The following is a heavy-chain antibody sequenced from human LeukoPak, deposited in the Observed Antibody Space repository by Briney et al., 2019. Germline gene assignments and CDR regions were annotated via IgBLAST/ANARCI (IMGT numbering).Heavy chain of an antibody. Sequence: GGSLRLSCAASGFTFSSYSMNWVRQAPGKGLEWVSYISSSSSTIYYADSVKGRFTISRDNAKNSLYLQMNSLRAEDTAVYYCARDPTYYDSSGYDYWGQGTLVTVSS. CDR1: GFTFSSYS. D-gene: IGHD3-22*01. CDR2: ISSSSSTI. CDR3: ARDPTYYDSSGYDY. V-gene: IGHV3-48*01. J-gene: IGHJ4*02.